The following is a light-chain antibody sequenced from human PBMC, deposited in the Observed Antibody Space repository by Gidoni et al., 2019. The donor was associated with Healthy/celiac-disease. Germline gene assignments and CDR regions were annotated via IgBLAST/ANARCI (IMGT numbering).Light chain of an antibody. CDR1: PSVSSSY. CDR2: GAS. V-gene: IGKV3-20*01. CDR3: QQYGSSPMYT. Sequence: EIVLTPSPCTLSLSPGESATLSCRASPSVSSSYLAWYQQKPGQAPRLLIYGASSRATGIPDRFSCSGSGTDFTLTISRLEPEDFAVYYCQQYGSSPMYTFGQGTKLEIK. J-gene: IGKJ2*01.